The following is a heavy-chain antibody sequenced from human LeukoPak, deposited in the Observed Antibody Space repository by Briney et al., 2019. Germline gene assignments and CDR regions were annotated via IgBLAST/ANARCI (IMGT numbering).Heavy chain of an antibody. CDR1: GFTFRSYR. V-gene: IGHV3-74*01. CDR3: ARDQVFDF. CDR2: INNDGSTR. Sequence: PDGSVTLSCAASGFTFRSYRMQWVRQAPGKGLVWVSRINNDGSTRSYAYSVYSRYTISRENAQNMIYLQVNSLRYEGTAVDYCARDQVFDFWGQGTVVTVS. J-gene: IGHJ5*01.